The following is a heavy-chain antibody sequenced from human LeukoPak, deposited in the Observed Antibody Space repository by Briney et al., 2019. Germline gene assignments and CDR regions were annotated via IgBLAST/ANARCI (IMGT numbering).Heavy chain of an antibody. CDR2: INSDGSST. D-gene: IGHD3-9*01. CDR1: GFTFGSYW. V-gene: IGHV3-74*01. J-gene: IGHJ6*02. CDR3: ARSTRYFDWTDYYYYGMDV. Sequence: GGSLRLSCAASGFTFGSYWMHWVRQAPGKGLVWVSRINSDGSSTSYADSVKGRFTISRDNAKNTLYLQMNSLRAEDTAVYYCARSTRYFDWTDYYYYGMDVWGQGTTVTVSS.